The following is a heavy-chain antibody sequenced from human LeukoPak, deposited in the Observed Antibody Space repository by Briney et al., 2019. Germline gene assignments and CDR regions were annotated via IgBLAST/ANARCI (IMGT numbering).Heavy chain of an antibody. CDR2: IYRNGTT. CDR1: GYSISSGHY. J-gene: IGHJ6*02. D-gene: IGHD2-2*01. V-gene: IGHV4-38-2*02. Sequence: PSETRSLTCTVSGYSISSGHYWGWIRQPPGKGLEWIGNIYRNGTTYYNPSLKSRVTISVDTSKNQFSLKLTSVTAADTAVYYCAREVQLPAAPEGMDVWGQGTTVTVSS. CDR3: AREVQLPAAPEGMDV.